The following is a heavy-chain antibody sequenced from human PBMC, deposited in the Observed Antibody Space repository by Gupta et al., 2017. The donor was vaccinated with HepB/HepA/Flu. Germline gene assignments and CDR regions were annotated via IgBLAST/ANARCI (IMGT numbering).Heavy chain of an antibody. Sequence: QVQLRQWGAGLLKPSETLSLTCAVDGGSFTGYYWSWVRQLPGKGLEWIGEINHLGSINYNPSLESRVTISMDTSKNQFSLKVTSVTAADTAVYYCGNYRSGPGSYWGQGALVTVSS. J-gene: IGHJ4*02. CDR1: GGSFTGYY. CDR2: INHLGSI. CDR3: GNYRSGPGSY. V-gene: IGHV4-34*01. D-gene: IGHD6-19*01.